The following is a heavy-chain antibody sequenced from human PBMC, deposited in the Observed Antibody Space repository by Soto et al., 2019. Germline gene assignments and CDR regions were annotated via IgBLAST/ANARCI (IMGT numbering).Heavy chain of an antibody. J-gene: IGHJ4*02. CDR1: GFSLSTSGIG. CDR2: IYWDDDR. D-gene: IGHD3-9*01. Sequence: QVTLKEAGPTLLKPTQTLTLTCTFSGFSLSTSGIGVGWIRQPPGKALEWIALIYWDDDRRHSPSLKSRLTITKDTSKNQVVLTMTNMDPVDTATYYCARRYYDTLTGLPYYFHYSGQGTLVTVSS. V-gene: IGHV2-5*02. CDR3: ARRYYDTLTGLPYYFHY.